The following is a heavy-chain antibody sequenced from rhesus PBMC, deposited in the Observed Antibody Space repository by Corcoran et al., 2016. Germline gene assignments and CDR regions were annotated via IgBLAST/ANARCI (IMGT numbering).Heavy chain of an antibody. V-gene: IGHV1-138*01. CDR1: GYPYTDYN. Sequence: QVQLGQSGLEGKKPGSSVTGTCQGSGYPYTDYNIHGVRTAPGQGHEGKEEINPNTGGTNYVQKVQGRVTITRDTSTSKTNMELSSLRSEDTAVYFCESGGEREYSGYCSYWGQGVLVTVSS. CDR3: ESGGEREYSGYCSY. J-gene: IGHJ4*01. D-gene: IGHD5-42*01. CDR2: INPNTGGT.